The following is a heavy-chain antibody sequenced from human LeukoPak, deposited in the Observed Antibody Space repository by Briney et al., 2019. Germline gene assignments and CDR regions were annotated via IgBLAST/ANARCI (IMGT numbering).Heavy chain of an antibody. J-gene: IGHJ4*02. CDR1: GFTFSSYW. V-gene: IGHV3-7*01. D-gene: IGHD3-3*01. CDR3: ARLPPDYDFWSGYYIKGYYYFDY. Sequence: GGSLRLSCAASGFTFSSYWMSWVRQAPGKGLEWVANIKQDGSEKYYVDSVKGRFTISRDNAKNSLYLQMNSLRAEDTAVYYCARLPPDYDFWSGYYIKGYYYFDYWGQGTLVTVSS. CDR2: IKQDGSEK.